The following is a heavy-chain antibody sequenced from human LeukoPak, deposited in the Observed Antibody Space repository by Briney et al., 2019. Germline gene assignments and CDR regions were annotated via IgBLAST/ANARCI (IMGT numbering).Heavy chain of an antibody. J-gene: IGHJ6*02. Sequence: GGSLRLSCTASGFIFGGYAMTWVRQAPGKGLEWVSSISGGSEDSYYADSVKGRFTVSRDNSRSTLYLQMNSLRADDTAVYYCGRTIAQYSNSWLYYFYGLDVWGQGTTVTVSS. D-gene: IGHD6-13*01. CDR3: GRTIAQYSNSWLYYFYGLDV. V-gene: IGHV3-23*01. CDR1: GFIFGGYA. CDR2: ISGGSEDS.